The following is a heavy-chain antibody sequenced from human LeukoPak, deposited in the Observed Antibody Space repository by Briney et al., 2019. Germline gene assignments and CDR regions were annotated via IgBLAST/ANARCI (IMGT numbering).Heavy chain of an antibody. D-gene: IGHD6-19*01. CDR2: ISSSGSTI. V-gene: IGHV3-48*03. J-gene: IGHJ4*02. CDR1: GFTFSSYE. CDR3: ARCSGWYGGNFDY. Sequence: PGGSLRLSCAASGFTFSSYEMNCVRQAPGKGLEWVSYISSSGSTIYYADSVKGRFTIPRDNAKNSLYLQMNSLRAEDTAVYYCARCSGWYGGNFDYWGQGTLVTVSS.